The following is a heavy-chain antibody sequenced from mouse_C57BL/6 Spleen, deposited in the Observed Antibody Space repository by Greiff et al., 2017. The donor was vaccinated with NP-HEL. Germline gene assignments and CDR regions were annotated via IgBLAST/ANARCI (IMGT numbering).Heavy chain of an antibody. CDR1: GYTFTEYT. D-gene: IGHD4-1*01. V-gene: IGHV1-62-2*01. J-gene: IGHJ2*01. CDR2: FYPGSGSI. Sequence: VQVVESGAELVKPGASVKLSCKASGYTFTEYTIHWVKQRSGQGLEWIGWFYPGSGSIKYNEKFKDKATLTADKSSSTVYMELSRLTSEDSAVYFCARHEEGTGTVDYWGQGTTLTVSS. CDR3: ARHEEGTGTVDY.